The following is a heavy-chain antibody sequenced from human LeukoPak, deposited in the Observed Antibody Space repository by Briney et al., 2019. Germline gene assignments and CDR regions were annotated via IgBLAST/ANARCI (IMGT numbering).Heavy chain of an antibody. D-gene: IGHD3-3*01. CDR2: ISSSSSYI. J-gene: IGHJ5*02. CDR3: ARTGSYDFWSGYYFDWFDP. V-gene: IGHV3-21*01. Sequence: PGGSLRLSCAASGFTFSSYSMNWVRQAPGKGLEWCSSISSSSSYIYYADSVKGRFTISRDNAKNSLYLQMNSLRAEDTAVYYCARTGSYDFWSGYYFDWFDPWGQGTLVAVSS. CDR1: GFTFSSYS.